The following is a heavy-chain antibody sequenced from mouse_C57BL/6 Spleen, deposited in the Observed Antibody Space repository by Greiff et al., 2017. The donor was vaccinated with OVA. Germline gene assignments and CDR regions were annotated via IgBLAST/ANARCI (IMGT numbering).Heavy chain of an antibody. Sequence: EVKLMESGGGLVKPGGSLKLSCAASGFTFSSYAMSLVRQTPEKRLEWVATISDGGSYTYYPDNVKGRFTISRDNAKNNLYLQMSHLKSEDTAMYYCARDDGYYDYWGQGTTLTVSS. CDR2: ISDGGSYT. CDR1: GFTFSSYA. CDR3: ARDDGYYDY. J-gene: IGHJ2*01. D-gene: IGHD2-3*01. V-gene: IGHV5-4*01.